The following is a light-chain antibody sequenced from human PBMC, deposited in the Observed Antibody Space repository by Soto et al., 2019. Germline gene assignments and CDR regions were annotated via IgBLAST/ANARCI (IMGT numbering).Light chain of an antibody. CDR1: QGIGND. V-gene: IGKV1-13*02. CDR3: QQYHSYST. J-gene: IGKJ2*01. Sequence: AIPMTQSPPSLSASVGDRVTITCRASQGIGNDLGWYQQKPGKAPKLLIYDASTLASGVPSRFSGSGSGTEFTLTIRRLQPDDFATYYCQQYHSYSTFGQGTKLEIK. CDR2: DAS.